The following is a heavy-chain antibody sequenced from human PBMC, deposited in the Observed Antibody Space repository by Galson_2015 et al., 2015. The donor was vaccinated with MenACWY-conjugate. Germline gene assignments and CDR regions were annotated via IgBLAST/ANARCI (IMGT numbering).Heavy chain of an antibody. CDR2: IYNSGST. J-gene: IGHJ4*02. V-gene: IGHV4-61*01. D-gene: IGHD2-15*01. CDR1: GGSVSSTSYY. CDR3: ATPHCSGGSCTKYDY. Sequence: SETLSLTCTVSGGSVSSTSYYWSWIRQSPGKGLEWIGYIYNSGSTNYNPSLKSRVTISVDTSKNQFSLKLSSVTAADTALYYCATPHCSGGSCTKYDYWGQGTLVTVSS.